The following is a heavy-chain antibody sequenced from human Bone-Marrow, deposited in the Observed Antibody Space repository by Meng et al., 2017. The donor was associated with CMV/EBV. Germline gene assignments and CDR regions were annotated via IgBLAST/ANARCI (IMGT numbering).Heavy chain of an antibody. D-gene: IGHD3-3*01. CDR2: IHHSGST. Sequence: LRLSCTVSGYSISSGYYWGWIRQPPGKGLEWIGEIHHSGSTNYNPSLKSRVTISVDTSKNQFSLKLSSVTAADTAVYYCARGRRITIFGVVGGGHAMDVWGQGTTVTVSS. J-gene: IGHJ6*01. V-gene: IGHV4-38-2*02. CDR1: GYSISSGYY. CDR3: ARGRRITIFGVVGGGHAMDV.